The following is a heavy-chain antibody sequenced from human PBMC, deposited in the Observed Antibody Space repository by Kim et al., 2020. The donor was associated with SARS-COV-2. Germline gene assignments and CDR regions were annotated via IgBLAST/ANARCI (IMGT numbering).Heavy chain of an antibody. V-gene: IGHV3-15*01. CDR3: TTGRQWLVLSLPFDY. D-gene: IGHD6-19*01. Sequence: APVKGRFTISRDDSKNTLYLQMNSLKTEDTAVYYCTTGRQWLVLSLPFDYWGQGTLVTVSS. J-gene: IGHJ4*02.